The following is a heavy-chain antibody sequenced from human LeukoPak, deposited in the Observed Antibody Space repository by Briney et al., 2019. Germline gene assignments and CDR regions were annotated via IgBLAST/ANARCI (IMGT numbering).Heavy chain of an antibody. CDR1: GYTFTGYY. CDR2: INPNSGGT. V-gene: IGHV1-2*02. J-gene: IGHJ4*02. Sequence: ASVKVSCKSSGYTFTGYYMHWVRQAPGQGLEWMGWINPNSGGTNYARKFQGRVTMTRDTSISTAYMELSRLRSNDTAVYYCARGTKQQLVGRWGQGTLVTVSS. CDR3: ARGTKQQLVGR. D-gene: IGHD6-13*01.